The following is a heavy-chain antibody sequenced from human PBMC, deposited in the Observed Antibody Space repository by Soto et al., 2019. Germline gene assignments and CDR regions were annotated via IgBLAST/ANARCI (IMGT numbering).Heavy chain of an antibody. CDR3: ARTPRGSYRSNYYYYMDV. CDR2: IYYSGST. Sequence: ASETLSLTCTVSGGSISSSSYYWGWIRQPPGKGLEWIGSIYYSGSTYYNPSLKSRVTISVDTSKNQFSLKLSSVTAADTAVYYCARTPRGSYRSNYYYYMDVWGKGTTVTVSS. J-gene: IGHJ6*03. CDR1: GGSISSSSYY. V-gene: IGHV4-39*01. D-gene: IGHD3-16*02.